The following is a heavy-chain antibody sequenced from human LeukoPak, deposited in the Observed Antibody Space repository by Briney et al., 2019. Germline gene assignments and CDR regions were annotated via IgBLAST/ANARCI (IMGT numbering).Heavy chain of an antibody. V-gene: IGHV4-59*01. D-gene: IGHD6-6*01. Sequence: SETLSLTCTASGGSISSYYWSWIRQPPGKGLEWIGYIYYSGSTNYNPSLKSQVTISVDTSKNQFSLKLSSVTAADTAVYYCARERAARLLDYWGQGTLVTVSS. CDR2: IYYSGST. J-gene: IGHJ4*02. CDR3: ARERAARLLDY. CDR1: GGSISSYY.